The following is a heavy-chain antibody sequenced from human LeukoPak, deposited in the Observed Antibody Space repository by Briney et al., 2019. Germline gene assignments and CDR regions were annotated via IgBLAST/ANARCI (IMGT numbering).Heavy chain of an antibody. CDR3: AAAYYYDSSGYSPHDY. J-gene: IGHJ4*02. D-gene: IGHD3-22*01. CDR1: GGTFSSYA. V-gene: IGHV1-69*13. Sequence: SVKVSCKASGGTFSSYAISWVRQAPGQGLEWMEGIIPIFGTANYAQKFQGRVTITADESTSTAYMELSSLRSEDTAVYYCAAAYYYDSSGYSPHDYWGQGTLVTVSS. CDR2: IIPIFGTA.